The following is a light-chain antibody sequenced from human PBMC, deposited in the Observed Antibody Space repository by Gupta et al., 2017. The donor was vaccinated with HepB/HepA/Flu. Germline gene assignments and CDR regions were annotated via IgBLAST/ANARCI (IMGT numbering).Light chain of an antibody. V-gene: IGLV1-40*01. CDR3: QSYDGNFWL. Sequence: QSVLPQPPSVSGAPGQTINISCTGSNSNIGASYDVHWYQQFPGTAPKLLIYGNHHRPSGIPERFSGSRSGTSGSLAITGLQAEDEADYYCQSYDGNFWLFGGGTKVTVL. CDR1: NSNIGASYD. CDR2: GNH. J-gene: IGLJ2*01.